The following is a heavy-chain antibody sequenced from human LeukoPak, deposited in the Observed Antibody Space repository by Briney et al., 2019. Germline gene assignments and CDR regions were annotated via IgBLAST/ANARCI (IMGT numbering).Heavy chain of an antibody. CDR2: INHSGST. D-gene: IGHD3-22*01. CDR1: GGSFSGYY. CDR3: ARQILYYYDSSGYYNY. Sequence: SETLSLTCAVYGGSFSGYYWSWIRQPPGQGLEWIGEINHSGSTNYNPSLKSRVTISVDTSKNQFSLKLSSVTAADTAVYYCARQILYYYDSSGYYNYWGQGTLVTVSS. V-gene: IGHV4-34*01. J-gene: IGHJ4*02.